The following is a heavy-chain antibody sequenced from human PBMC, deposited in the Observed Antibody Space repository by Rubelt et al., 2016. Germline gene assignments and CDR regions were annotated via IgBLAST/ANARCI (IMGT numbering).Heavy chain of an antibody. CDR2: MNPNSGNT. Sequence: QVQLVQSGAEVKKPGSSVKVSCKASGGTFSSYAISWVRQAPGQGLEWMGWMNPNSGNTGYARKVQGRVTMTTETATSTAYMELRSLRSDDTAVYYWARVTVTTGACDYWGQGTLVTVSS. D-gene: IGHD4-17*01. CDR3: ARVTVTTGACDY. V-gene: IGHV1-8*02. J-gene: IGHJ4*02. CDR1: GGTFSSYA.